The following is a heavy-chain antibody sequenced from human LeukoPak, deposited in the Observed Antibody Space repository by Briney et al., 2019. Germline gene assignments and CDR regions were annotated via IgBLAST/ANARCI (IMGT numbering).Heavy chain of an antibody. D-gene: IGHD3-9*01. Sequence: SETLSLTCAVYGGSFSGYYWSWIRQPPGKGLEWIGEINHSGSTNYNPSLKSRVTISVDTSKNQFSLKLSSVTAADTAVYYCARGALSFDLQCNFDYWGQGTLVTVSS. CDR1: GGSFSGYY. V-gene: IGHV4-34*01. CDR3: ARGALSFDLQCNFDY. CDR2: INHSGST. J-gene: IGHJ4*02.